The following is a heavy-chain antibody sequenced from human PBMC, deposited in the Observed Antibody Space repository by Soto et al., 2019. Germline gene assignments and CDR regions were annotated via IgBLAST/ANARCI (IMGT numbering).Heavy chain of an antibody. CDR3: ARTYSSSYSRYPVYYGMDV. V-gene: IGHV4-59*01. CDR2: VYHSGST. Sequence: SETLSLTCTVSGDSISSYFWSWIRQPPGNGLEWIGCVYHSGSTNYSPSLKRRVSISVDTSKNQFSLRLTSVTAADTAVYYCARTYSSSYSRYPVYYGMDVWGQGTTVTVS. D-gene: IGHD3-22*01. CDR1: GDSISSYF. J-gene: IGHJ6*02.